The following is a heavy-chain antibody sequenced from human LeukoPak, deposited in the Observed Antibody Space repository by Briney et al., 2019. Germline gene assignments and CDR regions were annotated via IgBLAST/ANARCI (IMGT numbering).Heavy chain of an antibody. CDR1: GGSIISRSYY. J-gene: IGHJ4*02. CDR2: IYYSGST. Sequence: SETLSLTCTVSGGSIISRSYYWGWIRQPPGKGLEWIGSIYYSGSTYYNPSLKSRVTISVDTSKNQFSLKLSSVTAADTAVYYCARLEYSDIYFDYWGQGALVTVSS. D-gene: IGHD3-22*01. V-gene: IGHV4-39*01. CDR3: ARLEYSDIYFDY.